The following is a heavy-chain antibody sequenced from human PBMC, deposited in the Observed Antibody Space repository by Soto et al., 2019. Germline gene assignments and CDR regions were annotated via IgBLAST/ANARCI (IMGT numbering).Heavy chain of an antibody. V-gene: IGHV1-46*03. J-gene: IGHJ4*02. CDR2: INPSGGST. D-gene: IGHD3-16*02. Sequence: QVQLVQSGAEVKKPGASVKVSCKASGYTFTSYYMHWVRQAPGQGLEWMGIINPSGGSTSYAQKFQGRVTMTRDTSTSTVYMELSSLRSEDTAVYYCARDVFFGGLHLGELSPHFDYWGQGTLVTVSS. CDR1: GYTFTSYY. CDR3: ARDVFFGGLHLGELSPHFDY.